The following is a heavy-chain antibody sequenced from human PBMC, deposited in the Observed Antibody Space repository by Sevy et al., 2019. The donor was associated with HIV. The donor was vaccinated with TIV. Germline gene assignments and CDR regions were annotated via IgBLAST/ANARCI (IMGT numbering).Heavy chain of an antibody. V-gene: IGHV3-33*01. CDR1: GFTFSHYG. D-gene: IGHD3-10*02. Sequence: GSLRLSCAASGFTFSHYGMQWVRQAPGKGLEWVALIWNDGSNKYYADSVKGRFTTSRDNSSKTLFLQMNSLRAEDTAVYYCARDVRGEGIRPGDLDYWGQGTLVTVSS. J-gene: IGHJ4*02. CDR2: IWNDGSNK. CDR3: ARDVRGEGIRPGDLDY.